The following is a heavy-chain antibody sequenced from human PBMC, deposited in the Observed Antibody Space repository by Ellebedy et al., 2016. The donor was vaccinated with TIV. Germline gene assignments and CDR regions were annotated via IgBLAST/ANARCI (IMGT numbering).Heavy chain of an antibody. J-gene: IGHJ4*02. Sequence: SETLSLTXAVYSGSFSGYYWSWIRQPPGKGLEWIGEINHSGSTNYNPSLKSRVTISVDTSKNQFSLKLSSVTAADTAVYYCARGRRYDFWSGYLFDYWGQGTLVTVSS. CDR2: INHSGST. CDR3: ARGRRYDFWSGYLFDY. D-gene: IGHD3-3*01. CDR1: SGSFSGYY. V-gene: IGHV4-34*01.